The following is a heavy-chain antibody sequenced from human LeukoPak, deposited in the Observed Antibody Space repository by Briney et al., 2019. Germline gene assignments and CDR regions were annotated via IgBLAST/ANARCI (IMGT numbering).Heavy chain of an antibody. CDR2: INPNSGST. V-gene: IGHV1-2*02. Sequence: ASVKVSCKASGYTFTGYYMHWVRQAPGQGLEWMGWINPNSGSTNYAQKFQGRVTMTRDTSISTAYMELSRLRSDDTAVYYCARDRDSMRYFDWRYYYYYMDVWGKGTTVTVSS. D-gene: IGHD3-9*01. J-gene: IGHJ6*03. CDR1: GYTFTGYY. CDR3: ARDRDSMRYFDWRYYYYYMDV.